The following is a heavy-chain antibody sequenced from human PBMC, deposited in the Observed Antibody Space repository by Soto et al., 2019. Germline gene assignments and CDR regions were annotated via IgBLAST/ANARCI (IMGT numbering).Heavy chain of an antibody. CDR2: IKPGDSDT. Sequence: GESLKISCKGSGYNFRTYWIGWVRQLPGKGLEWMGIIKPGDSDTRYSPSFQGQVTISADNSITTVYLQWSSLRASDTAMYFCARQEDTAMGQKFYFEYWGQGTLVTVSS. D-gene: IGHD5-18*01. V-gene: IGHV5-51*01. CDR3: ARQEDTAMGQKFYFEY. CDR1: GYNFRTYW. J-gene: IGHJ4*02.